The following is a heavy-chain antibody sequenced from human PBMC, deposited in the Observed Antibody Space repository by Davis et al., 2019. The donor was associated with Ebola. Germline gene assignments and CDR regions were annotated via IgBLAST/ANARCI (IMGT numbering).Heavy chain of an antibody. J-gene: IGHJ4*02. CDR2: ISPYNGNT. Sequence: ASVKVSCKASGYTFTNYGISWVRQAPGQGLEWMGWISPYNGNTNHAQNLQGRVTMTTDTSTSTAYMELRSLRSDDTAVYYCARDYAPGGFYYYDSSGDDYWGQGTLVTVSS. CDR3: ARDYAPGGFYYYDSSGDDY. V-gene: IGHV1-18*01. D-gene: IGHD3-22*01. CDR1: GYTFTNYG.